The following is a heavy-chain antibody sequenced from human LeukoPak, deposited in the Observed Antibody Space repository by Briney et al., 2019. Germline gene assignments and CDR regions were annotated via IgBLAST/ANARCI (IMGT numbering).Heavy chain of an antibody. J-gene: IGHJ4*02. Sequence: SETLSLTCTVSGGSISSSSYYWGWIRQPPGKGLEWIGSIYYSGSTYYNPSLKSRVTISVDTSKNQFSQKLSSVTAADTAVYYCARRPPFMITFGGVIAPSYYFDYWGQGTLVTVSS. CDR2: IYYSGST. V-gene: IGHV4-39*01. CDR3: ARRPPFMITFGGVIAPSYYFDY. D-gene: IGHD3-16*02. CDR1: GGSISSSSYY.